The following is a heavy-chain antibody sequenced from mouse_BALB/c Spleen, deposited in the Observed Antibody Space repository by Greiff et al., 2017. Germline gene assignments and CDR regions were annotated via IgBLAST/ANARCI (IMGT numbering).Heavy chain of an antibody. Sequence: QVQLKQSAAELARPGASVKMSCKASGYTFTSYTMHWVKQRPGQGLEWIGYINPSSGYTEYNQKFKDKTTLTADKSSSTAYMQLSSLTSEDSAVYYWEIYYDYEVWYFDVWGAGTTVTVSS. CDR3: EIYYDYEVWYFDV. V-gene: IGHV1-4*02. CDR1: GYTFTSYT. CDR2: INPSSGYT. D-gene: IGHD2-4*01. J-gene: IGHJ1*01.